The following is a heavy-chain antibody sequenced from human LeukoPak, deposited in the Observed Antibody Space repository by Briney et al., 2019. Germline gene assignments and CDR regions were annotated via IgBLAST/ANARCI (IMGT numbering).Heavy chain of an antibody. V-gene: IGHV3-7*03. J-gene: IGHJ4*02. CDR3: ARENYYGSGSYCFDY. Sequence: GGSLRLSCAASGFTFSSYWMSWVRQAPGKGLEWVANIKQDGSEKYYVDSVKGPFTISRDNAKNALYLQMNSLRAEDTAVYYCARENYYGSGSYCFDYWGQGTLVTVSS. D-gene: IGHD3-10*01. CDR1: GFTFSSYW. CDR2: IKQDGSEK.